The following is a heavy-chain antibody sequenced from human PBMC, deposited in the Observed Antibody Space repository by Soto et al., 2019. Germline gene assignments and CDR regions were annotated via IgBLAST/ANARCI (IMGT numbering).Heavy chain of an antibody. Sequence: GGSLRLSCAASGFTFSGYAMGLVRQGPGKGLEWVAVVSIGGSTHYADSVRGRFTISRDNSKNTLSLQMNSLTAEDTPVYFCAKRRGAGGHFDYWGQGALVTVSS. D-gene: IGHD2-15*01. CDR3: AKRRGAGGHFDY. CDR1: GFTFSGYA. CDR2: VSIGGST. V-gene: IGHV3-23*01. J-gene: IGHJ4*02.